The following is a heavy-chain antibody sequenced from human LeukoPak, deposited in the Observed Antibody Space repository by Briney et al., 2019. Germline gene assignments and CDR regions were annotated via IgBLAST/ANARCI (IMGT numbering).Heavy chain of an antibody. CDR2: IYYSGST. J-gene: IGHJ6*03. CDR3: ARRGGDMPARGFMDA. V-gene: IGHV4-39*07. CDR1: GGSISSSSYY. D-gene: IGHD3-16*01. Sequence: PSETLSLTCTVSGGSISSSSYYWGWIRQPPGKGLEWIGSIYYSGSTYYNPSLKSRVTMSVDTSKNHFFLNLRSVTAADTAVYYCARRGGDMPARGFMDAWGKGTAVTVSS.